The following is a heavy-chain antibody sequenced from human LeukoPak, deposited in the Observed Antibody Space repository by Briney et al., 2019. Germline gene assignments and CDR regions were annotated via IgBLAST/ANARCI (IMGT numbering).Heavy chain of an antibody. V-gene: IGHV4-4*07. CDR3: ARDKGLLWFGESVTNWFDP. D-gene: IGHD3-10*01. CDR2: IYTSWST. CDR1: GGSISSYY. Sequence: SEALSLTCTVSGGSISSYYWSWIRQPAGKGLEWIGRIYTSWSTNYNPSLKSRVTMSVDTSKNQFSLKLSSVTAADTAVYYCARDKGLLWFGESVTNWFDPWGQGTLVTVSS. J-gene: IGHJ5*02.